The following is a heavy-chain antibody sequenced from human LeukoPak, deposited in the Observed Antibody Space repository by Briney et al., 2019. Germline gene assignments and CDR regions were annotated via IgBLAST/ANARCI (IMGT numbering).Heavy chain of an antibody. CDR3: ARDLGSPTLDP. J-gene: IGHJ5*02. CDR2: ISYTGNT. CDR1: GGSISSSTYF. Sequence: SETLSLTCTVSGGSISSSTYFWGWIRQPPGKRLEWIGSISYTGNTDYNPSLKSRVTILVDTSKNQFPLKLSSVTAADTAVYYCARDLGSPTLDPWGQGTLVTVSS. D-gene: IGHD2-2*01. V-gene: IGHV4-39*06.